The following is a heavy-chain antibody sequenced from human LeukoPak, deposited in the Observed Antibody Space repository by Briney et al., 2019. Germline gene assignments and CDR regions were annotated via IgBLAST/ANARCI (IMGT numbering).Heavy chain of an antibody. CDR1: GFTFSEYP. Sequence: GGSLRLSCAASGFTFSEYPMAWVRQAPGKGLQFVAIISASGGPGTYNTDSVRGRFTISRDNSKNTLYLQMNSLGAEDTARYYCARGSSTLTRHLDYWGQGTPVTVSS. CDR3: ARGSSTLTRHLDY. J-gene: IGHJ4*02. D-gene: IGHD4-17*01. V-gene: IGHV3-23*01. CDR2: ISASGGPGT.